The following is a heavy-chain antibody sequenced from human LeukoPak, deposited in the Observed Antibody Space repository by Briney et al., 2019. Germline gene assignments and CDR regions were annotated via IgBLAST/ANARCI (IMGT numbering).Heavy chain of an antibody. V-gene: IGHV3-30*18. CDR2: ISYDGSNK. Sequence: GRSLRHSCAASGFTFSSYGMHWVRQAPGKGLEWVAVISYDGSNKYYADSVKGRFTISRDNSKNTLYLQMNSLRAEDTAVYYCAKDVTTVTTYLFDPWGQGTLVTVSS. D-gene: IGHD4-17*01. CDR1: GFTFSSYG. J-gene: IGHJ5*02. CDR3: AKDVTTVTTYLFDP.